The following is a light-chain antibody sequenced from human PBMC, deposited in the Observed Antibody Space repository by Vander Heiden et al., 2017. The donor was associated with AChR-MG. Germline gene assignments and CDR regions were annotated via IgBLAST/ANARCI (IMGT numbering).Light chain of an antibody. CDR3: QQSYSTPHFT. CDR2: AAS. Sequence: DIQMTQSPSSLSASVGDRVTITCRASQSISSYLNWYQQKPGKAPKLLIYAASSWQSGVPSRFSGSGSGTDFTLTISSLQPEDFATYYCQQSYSTPHFTFGPGTKVDIK. J-gene: IGKJ3*01. CDR1: QSISSY. V-gene: IGKV1-39*01.